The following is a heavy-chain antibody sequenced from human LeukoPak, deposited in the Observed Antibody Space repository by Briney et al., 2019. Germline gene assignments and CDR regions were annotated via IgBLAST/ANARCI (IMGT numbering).Heavy chain of an antibody. J-gene: IGHJ4*02. CDR3: ARWAYSSGCQTFDY. CDR1: GGSISSSSYY. V-gene: IGHV4-39*01. D-gene: IGHD5-18*01. CDR2: IYYSGST. Sequence: PSETLSLTCTVSGGSISSSSYYWGWVRQPPGKGLEWIGSIYYSGSTYYNPSLKSRVTISVDTSKNQFSLKLSSVTAADTAVYYCARWAYSSGCQTFDYWGQGTLVTVSS.